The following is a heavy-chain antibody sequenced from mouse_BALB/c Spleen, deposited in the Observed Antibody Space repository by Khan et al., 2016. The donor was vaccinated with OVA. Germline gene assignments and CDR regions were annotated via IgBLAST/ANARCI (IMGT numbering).Heavy chain of an antibody. V-gene: IGHV3-2*02. J-gene: IGHJ2*01. D-gene: IGHD2-10*02. CDR2: ISYSGNT. CDR3: AIVYGGDFDY. CDR1: GFSITSDYA. Sequence: VQLKESGPGLVKPSQSLSLTCTVTGFSITSDYAWNWIRQFPGNKLEWLGYISYSGNTNYNPSLKSRISVTRDTSKNQFFLQLNSVTTEDTATYYCAIVYGGDFDYWGQGTTLTVSS.